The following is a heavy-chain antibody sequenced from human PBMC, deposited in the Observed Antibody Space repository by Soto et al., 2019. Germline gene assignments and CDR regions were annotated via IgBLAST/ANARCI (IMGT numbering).Heavy chain of an antibody. D-gene: IGHD5-18*01. CDR3: AKDGSYGYDYFDY. J-gene: IGHJ4*02. Sequence: GGSLRLSCAASGFTFSSYAMNWVRQAPGKGLEWVSGISDSGGSTDYADSVKGRFTISRDNSKNTLYLQMNSLRAEDTAVYYCAKDGSYGYDYFDYWGQGTLVTVSS. CDR2: ISDSGGST. V-gene: IGHV3-23*01. CDR1: GFTFSSYA.